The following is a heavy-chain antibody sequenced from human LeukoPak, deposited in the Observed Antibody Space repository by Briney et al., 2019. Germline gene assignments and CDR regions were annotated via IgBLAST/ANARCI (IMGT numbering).Heavy chain of an antibody. V-gene: IGHV3-23*01. CDR3: AELGITMIGGV. J-gene: IGHJ6*04. D-gene: IGHD3-10*02. Sequence: GGSLRLSCVASGFTFINFGMTWVRQATGKGLEWVSTITGSGGSTYYADSVKGRFTISRDNSKNTLYLQMNSLRADDTAVYYCAELGITMIGGVWGKGTTVTISS. CDR2: ITGSGGST. CDR1: GFTFINFG.